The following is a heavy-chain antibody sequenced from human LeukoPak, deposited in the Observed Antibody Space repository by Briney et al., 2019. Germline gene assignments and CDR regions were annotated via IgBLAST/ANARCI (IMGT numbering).Heavy chain of an antibody. D-gene: IGHD5-18*01. V-gene: IGHV3-7*01. CDR1: GFTFSSYW. J-gene: IGHJ5*02. Sequence: PGGSLRLSCAASGFTFSSYWMSWVRQAPGKGLEWVANIKQDGSEKYYVDSVKGRFTISRDNAKNSLYLQMNSLRAEDTAVYYCARDLGEQLWPSPAWWFDPWGQGTLVTVSS. CDR3: ARDLGEQLWPSPAWWFDP. CDR2: IKQDGSEK.